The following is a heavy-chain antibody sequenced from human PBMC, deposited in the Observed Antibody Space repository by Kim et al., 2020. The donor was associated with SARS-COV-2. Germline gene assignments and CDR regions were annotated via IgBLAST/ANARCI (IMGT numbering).Heavy chain of an antibody. J-gene: IGHJ4*02. V-gene: IGHV1-69*13. CDR1: GGTFSSYA. CDR2: IIPIFGTA. Sequence: SVKVSCKASGGTFSSYAISWVRQAPGQGLEWMGGIIPIFGTANYAQKFQGRVTITADESTSTAYMELSSLRSEDTAVYYCARAPSYYYDSSGYSKIPHYFDYWGQGTLVTVSS. D-gene: IGHD3-22*01. CDR3: ARAPSYYYDSSGYSKIPHYFDY.